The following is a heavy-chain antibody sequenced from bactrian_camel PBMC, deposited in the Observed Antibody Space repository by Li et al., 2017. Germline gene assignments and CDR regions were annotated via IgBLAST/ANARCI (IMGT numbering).Heavy chain of an antibody. D-gene: IGHD2*01. CDR3: AALYGGGYCYPVDSKVAY. CDR2: IDWDGKDV. CDR1: GITFSYY. V-gene: IGHV3S5*01. Sequence: VQLVESGGGLVQPGGSLRLSCVASGITFSYYMSWVRQAPGRGLGWVAGIDWDGKDVHYPGSVKGRFTISKENNKNTLYLQMNSLKPDDTAMYYCAALYGGGYCYPVDSKVAYWGQGTQVTVS. J-gene: IGHJ4*01.